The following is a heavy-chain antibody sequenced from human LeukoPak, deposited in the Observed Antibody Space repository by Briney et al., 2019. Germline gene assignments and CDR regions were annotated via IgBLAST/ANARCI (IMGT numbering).Heavy chain of an antibody. CDR1: GFTFNIFG. J-gene: IGHJ4*02. D-gene: IGHD6-13*01. Sequence: GGSLRLSCAASGFTFNIFGMHWVRQVPGNGLEWVAVLWADGNTAHYADSVKGRFPISRDSSENTLYLQMNSLRSEDTAVYYCVKESAADATFHFDYWGQGTLVTVSS. V-gene: IGHV3-33*06. CDR3: VKESAADATFHFDY. CDR2: LWADGNTA.